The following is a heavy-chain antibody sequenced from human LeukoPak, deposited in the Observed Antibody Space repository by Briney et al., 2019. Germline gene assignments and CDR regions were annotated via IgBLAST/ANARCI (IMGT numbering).Heavy chain of an antibody. CDR2: INHSGST. Sequence: PSETLSLTCTVSGGSISSSSYYWSWIRQPPGKGLEWIGEINHSGSTNYNPSLKSRVTISVDTSKNQFSLKLSSVTAADTAVYYCASGDYGRYDYWGQGTLVTVSS. CDR1: GGSISSSSYY. D-gene: IGHD4-17*01. J-gene: IGHJ4*02. V-gene: IGHV4-39*07. CDR3: ASGDYGRYDY.